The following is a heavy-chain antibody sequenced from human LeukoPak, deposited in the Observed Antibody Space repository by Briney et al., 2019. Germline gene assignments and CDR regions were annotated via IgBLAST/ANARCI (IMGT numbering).Heavy chain of an antibody. J-gene: IGHJ3*02. CDR3: ARHTNYGATGAFDI. Sequence: SETLSLTCAVSGYSISSGYYWGWIRQPPGKGLEWIGSIYHSGSTYYNPSLKSRVTISVDTSKNQFSLKLSSVTDADTAVYYCARHTNYGATGAFDIWGQGTMVTVSS. D-gene: IGHD4-17*01. CDR2: IYHSGST. CDR1: GYSISSGYY. V-gene: IGHV4-38-2*01.